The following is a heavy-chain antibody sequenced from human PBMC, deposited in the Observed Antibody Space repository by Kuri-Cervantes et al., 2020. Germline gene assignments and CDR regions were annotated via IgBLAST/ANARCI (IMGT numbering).Heavy chain of an antibody. D-gene: IGHD4-11*01. Sequence: GSLRLSCSVSGASVSGGSYYWSWIRQPPGKGLEWIGEINHSGSTNYNPSLKSRVTISVDTSKNQFSLKLSSVTAADTAVYCCARWGSSGTVLDYWGQGTLVTVSS. CDR1: GASVSGGSYY. CDR3: ARWGSSGTVLDY. J-gene: IGHJ4*02. CDR2: INHSGST. V-gene: IGHV4-34*01.